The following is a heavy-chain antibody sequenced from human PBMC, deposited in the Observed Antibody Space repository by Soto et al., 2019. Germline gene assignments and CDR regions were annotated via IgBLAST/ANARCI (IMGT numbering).Heavy chain of an antibody. V-gene: IGHV1-18*01. D-gene: IGHD2-15*01. CDR3: ATDYRAACGGSCYYFDY. CDR1: GYTFSSYG. J-gene: IGHJ4*02. CDR2: ISAHNGDT. Sequence: QVPLVQSGAEVKKPGASVKVSCKASGYTFSSYGIIWVRQAPGQGLEWMGWISAHNGDTNSAPKFQGRVTMTTDTSTSTAYMELRSLRSDDTAVYYCATDYRAACGGSCYYFDYWGQGTLVTVSA.